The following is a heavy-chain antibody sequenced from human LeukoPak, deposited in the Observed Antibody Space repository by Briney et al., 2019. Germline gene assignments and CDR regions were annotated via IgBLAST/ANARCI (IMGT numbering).Heavy chain of an antibody. D-gene: IGHD3-10*02. CDR1: GSTFSDYN. CDR3: AELGITMIGGV. Sequence: GGSLRLSCAASGSTFSDYNMRWIRQAPGKGLEWVSSISRSGSTKYYADSVKGRFTISRDNAKNSLYLQMNSLRAEDTAVYYCAELGITMIGGVWGKGTTVTISS. V-gene: IGHV3-11*04. CDR2: ISRSGSTK. J-gene: IGHJ6*04.